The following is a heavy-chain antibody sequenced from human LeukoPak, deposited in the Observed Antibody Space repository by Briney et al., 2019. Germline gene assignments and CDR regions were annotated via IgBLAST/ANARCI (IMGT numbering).Heavy chain of an antibody. CDR2: ISFDGTNK. J-gene: IGHJ4*02. D-gene: IGHD5-18*01. Sequence: GGSLRLSCAATGFTFSSSGMHWVRQAPGKGLEWVAVISFDGTNKYYADSVKGRLTISRDNSKNTLYLQMNSLRAEDTAVYYCAKERTGGYPPYWGQGTLVTVSS. CDR3: AKERTGGYPPY. CDR1: GFTFSSSG. V-gene: IGHV3-30*18.